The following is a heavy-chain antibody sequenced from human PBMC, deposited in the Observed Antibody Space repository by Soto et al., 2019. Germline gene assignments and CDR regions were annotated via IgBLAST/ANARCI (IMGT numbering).Heavy chain of an antibody. D-gene: IGHD3-22*01. Sequence: ASVKVSCKASGYTFTSYGISWVRQAPGQGLEWMGWISAYNGNTNYAQKLQGRVTMTTDTSTSTAYMEMRSLRSDDTAVYYCVSPYTYYYDSSGHGAFAIWGQRTMVTVSS. CDR1: GYTFTSYG. J-gene: IGHJ3*02. CDR3: VSPYTYYYDSSGHGAFAI. CDR2: ISAYNGNT. V-gene: IGHV1-18*01.